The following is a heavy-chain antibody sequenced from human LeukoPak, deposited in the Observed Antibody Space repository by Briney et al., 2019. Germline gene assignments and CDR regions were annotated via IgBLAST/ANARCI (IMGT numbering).Heavy chain of an antibody. CDR1: GYTFTGYY. Sequence: ASVKVSCKASGYTFTGYYIHWVRQAPGQGLEWMGRINPNSGGTNYEEKFQGRVTMTRDTSINTVYMELSSLRSEDTAVYYCARVIRDDSSGNTWAFDIWGQGTMVTVSS. V-gene: IGHV1-2*06. CDR3: ARVIRDDSSGNTWAFDI. CDR2: INPNSGGT. D-gene: IGHD3-22*01. J-gene: IGHJ3*02.